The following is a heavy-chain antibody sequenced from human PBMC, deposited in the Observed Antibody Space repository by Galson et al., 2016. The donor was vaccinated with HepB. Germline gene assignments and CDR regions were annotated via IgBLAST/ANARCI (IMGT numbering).Heavy chain of an antibody. J-gene: IGHJ6*02. CDR1: AFTFSNYW. Sequence: SLRLSCAASAFTFSNYWVYWVRQAPGKGLVWVSRINSDGSSASYAGSVKGRFTISRDNAKNTLYLQANSLRAEDTAVYYCARALRDDFWRGYYSGNLYYYGMDVWGQGTTVTVSS. V-gene: IGHV3-74*01. CDR3: ARALRDDFWRGYYSGNLYYYGMDV. D-gene: IGHD3-3*01. CDR2: INSDGSSA.